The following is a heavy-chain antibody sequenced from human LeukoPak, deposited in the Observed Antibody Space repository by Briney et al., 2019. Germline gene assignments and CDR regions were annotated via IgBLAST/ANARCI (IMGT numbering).Heavy chain of an antibody. D-gene: IGHD3-22*01. J-gene: IGHJ4*02. CDR2: ISWNSGSI. Sequence: GGSLRLSCAASGFTFDDYAMHWVRQAPGKGLEWVSGISWNSGSIGYADSVKGRFTISRDNAKNSLYLQMNSLRAEDTALYYCAKVGSSGYSRFYFDYWGQGTLVTVSS. V-gene: IGHV3-9*01. CDR1: GFTFDDYA. CDR3: AKVGSSGYSRFYFDY.